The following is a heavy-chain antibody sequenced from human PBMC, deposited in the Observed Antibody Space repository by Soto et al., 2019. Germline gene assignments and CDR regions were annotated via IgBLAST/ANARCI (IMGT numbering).Heavy chain of an antibody. CDR3: ARSEYNWNEEHYYYAMDV. D-gene: IGHD1-20*01. J-gene: IGHJ6*02. Sequence: PGGSLRFSCAASGFTLSRYDMHWFRQGSGKGLEWVSGIGKGEDTYYSSSVKGRLTISRENAKNSFYLQMSNLRAEDTAVYFCARSEYNWNEEHYYYAMDVWGQGTTVTVSS. CDR1: GFTLSRYD. V-gene: IGHV3-13*01. CDR2: IGKGEDT.